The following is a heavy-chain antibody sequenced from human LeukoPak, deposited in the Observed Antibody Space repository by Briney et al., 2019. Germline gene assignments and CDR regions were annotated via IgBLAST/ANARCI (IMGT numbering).Heavy chain of an antibody. V-gene: IGHV3-66*01. Sequence: GGSLRLSCAASGFTVRSNYMSWVRQAPGKGLEWVSVIYSGGSTYYADSVKGRFTISRDNSKNTLYLQMNSLRAEDTAVYYCARAKVPAAIPGGYWGQGTLVTVSS. CDR2: IYSGGST. J-gene: IGHJ4*02. D-gene: IGHD2-2*02. CDR3: ARAKVPAAIPGGY. CDR1: GFTVRSNY.